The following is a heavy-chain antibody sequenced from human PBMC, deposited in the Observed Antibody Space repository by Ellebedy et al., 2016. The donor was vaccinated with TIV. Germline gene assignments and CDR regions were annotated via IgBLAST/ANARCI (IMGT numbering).Heavy chain of an antibody. CDR1: GGSISSGDYY. CDR3: ARGRLRFAIDY. Sequence: LRLXXTVSGGSISSGDYYWSWIRQPPGKGLEWIGYIYYSGSTYYNPSLKSRVTISVDTSKNQFSLKLSSVTAADTAVYYCARGRLRFAIDYWGQGTLVTVSS. J-gene: IGHJ4*02. V-gene: IGHV4-30-4*01. CDR2: IYYSGST. D-gene: IGHD4-17*01.